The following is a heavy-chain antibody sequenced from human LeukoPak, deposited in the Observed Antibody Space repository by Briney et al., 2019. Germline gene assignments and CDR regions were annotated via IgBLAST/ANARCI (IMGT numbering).Heavy chain of an antibody. J-gene: IGHJ5*02. CDR2: SYYSGST. V-gene: IGHV4-59*08. CDR3: ARARKYNGNPNWIDL. Sequence: SETLSLTCTVSGGSISSYYWSWIRQPPGKGLEWIGYSYYSGSTTYNPSLKSRVTISVDTSKNQFSLKLTSVTAADTAVYYCARARKYNGNPNWIDLWGQGVLVTVSS. D-gene: IGHD2-8*01. CDR1: GGSISSYY.